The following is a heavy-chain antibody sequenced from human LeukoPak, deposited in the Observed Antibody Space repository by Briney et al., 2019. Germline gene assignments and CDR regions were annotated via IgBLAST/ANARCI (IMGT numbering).Heavy chain of an antibody. Sequence: ASVKVSCKASGYTFTSYDINWVRQATGQGLEWMGWMNPNSGNTGYAQKFQGRVTMTRNTSISTAYMELSSLRSEDMAVYYCARGESGLRFLEWSANFDYWGQGTLVTVSS. J-gene: IGHJ4*02. V-gene: IGHV1-8*01. D-gene: IGHD3-3*01. CDR2: MNPNSGNT. CDR3: ARGESGLRFLEWSANFDY. CDR1: GYTFTSYD.